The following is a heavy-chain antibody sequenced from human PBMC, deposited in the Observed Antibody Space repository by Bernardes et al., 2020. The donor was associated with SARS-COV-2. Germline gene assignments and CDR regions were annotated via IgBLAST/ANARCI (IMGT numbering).Heavy chain of an antibody. CDR1: GGSISSSTYY. CDR2: IYYSGST. Sequence: SETLSLTCTVSGGSISSSTYYWGWIRQPPGKGLEWIGSIYYSGSTYYNPSLKSRVIMSVDTTKNQFSLKMRSVTAADTAVYYCASSTYYDFWSGYIGFDYWGQGTLVTVSS. V-gene: IGHV4-39*01. D-gene: IGHD3-3*01. J-gene: IGHJ4*02. CDR3: ASSTYYDFWSGYIGFDY.